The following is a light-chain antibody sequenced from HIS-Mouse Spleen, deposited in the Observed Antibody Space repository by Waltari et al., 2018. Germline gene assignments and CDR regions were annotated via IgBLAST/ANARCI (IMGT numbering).Light chain of an antibody. CDR3: QSADSSGTYWV. J-gene: IGLJ3*02. V-gene: IGLV3-25*03. Sequence: SYELTQPPSVSVSPGQTARITCSGDALPKQYAYCYQQKPGQAPVWVKYKDSERPSGIPERFYGSRSGTKATLTISGVQAEDEADYYCQSADSSGTYWVFGGGTKLTVL. CDR2: KDS. CDR1: ALPKQY.